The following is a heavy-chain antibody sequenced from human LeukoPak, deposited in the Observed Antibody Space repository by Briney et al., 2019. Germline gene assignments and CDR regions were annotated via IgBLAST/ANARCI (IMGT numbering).Heavy chain of an antibody. Sequence: GRSLRLSCAASGFTFNTYGMHWVRQAPGKGLEWVVRISYDGSNTYYADSVKGRFTISRDNSKNTLYLQMNSLRAEDTAVYYCAKIAVAGQYYFDYWGQGTLVTVSS. V-gene: IGHV3-30*18. J-gene: IGHJ4*02. CDR3: AKIAVAGQYYFDY. D-gene: IGHD6-19*01. CDR2: ISYDGSNT. CDR1: GFTFNTYG.